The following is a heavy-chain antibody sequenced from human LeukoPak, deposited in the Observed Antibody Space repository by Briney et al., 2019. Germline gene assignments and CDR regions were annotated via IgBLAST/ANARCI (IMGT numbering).Heavy chain of an antibody. D-gene: IGHD5-12*01. CDR1: GFTFSDYY. CDR2: ISSSGSTI. Sequence: PGGSLRLSCAASGFTFSDYYMSWIRQALGKGLEWVSYISSSGSTIYYADSVKGRFTISRDNAKNSLYLQMNSLRAEDTAVYYCARDTNVDIVATIGYTSYWGQGTLVTVSS. CDR3: ARDTNVDIVATIGYTSY. V-gene: IGHV3-11*04. J-gene: IGHJ4*02.